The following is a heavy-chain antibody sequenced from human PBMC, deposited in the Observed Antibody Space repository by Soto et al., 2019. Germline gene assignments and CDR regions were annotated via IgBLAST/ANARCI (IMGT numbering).Heavy chain of an antibody. CDR1: GFTFSSYA. J-gene: IGHJ4*02. Sequence: EVQLLESGGGLVQPGGYLRLSCGASGFTFSSYAMRWVRQAPVNGLEWVSAISGSGGSTYYADSVKGRFTISRDNSKNTLYLQMNSLRAEDTAVYYCARRGSGSYYDYWGQGTLVTVSS. CDR3: ARRGSGSYYDY. CDR2: ISGSGGST. V-gene: IGHV3-23*01. D-gene: IGHD1-26*01.